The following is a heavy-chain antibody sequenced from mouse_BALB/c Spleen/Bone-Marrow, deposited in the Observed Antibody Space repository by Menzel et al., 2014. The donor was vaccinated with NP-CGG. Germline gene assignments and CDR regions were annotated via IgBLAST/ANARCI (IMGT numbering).Heavy chain of an antibody. J-gene: IGHJ4*01. CDR3: AREDYDDYYAMDY. CDR2: IDPANGNT. CDR1: GFNIKDTY. D-gene: IGHD2-4*01. V-gene: IGHV14-3*02. Sequence: EVKLMESGAELVKPGASVKLSCTASGFNIKDTYMHWVKQRPEQGLEWIGRIDPANGNTKYDPKFQDKATITTDTSSNTAFLQLSSLTSEDTAVYYCAREDYDDYYAMDYWGQGTSVTVSS.